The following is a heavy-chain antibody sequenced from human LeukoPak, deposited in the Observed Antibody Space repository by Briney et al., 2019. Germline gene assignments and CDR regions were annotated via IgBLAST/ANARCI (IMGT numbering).Heavy chain of an antibody. J-gene: IGHJ4*02. V-gene: IGHV3-74*01. CDR3: ARGRVGATFDY. D-gene: IGHD1-26*01. Sequence: GGFLRLSCAASGSTFSSHWMHWVRQAPGKGLVWVSRISSDGSSTSYADSVKGRFTISSDNAKNTLYLQMNSLRAEDTAVYYCARGRVGATFDYWGQGTLVTVSS. CDR2: ISSDGSST. CDR1: GSTFSSHW.